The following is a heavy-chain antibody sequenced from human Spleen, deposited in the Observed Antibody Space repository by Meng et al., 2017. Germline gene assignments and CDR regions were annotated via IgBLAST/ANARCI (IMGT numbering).Heavy chain of an antibody. Sequence: VPLQQWGAGLLKPSETLSPTCVVSGGSFSDYYWSWIRQPPGKGLEWIGEINHSGSTNYNPSLKSRVTISVDTSKNQFSLNLSSVTAADTAVYYCAREDYSGSGFWYFDLWGRGTLVTVSS. V-gene: IGHV4-34*01. CDR1: GGSFSDYY. CDR2: INHSGST. CDR3: AREDYSGSGFWYFDL. J-gene: IGHJ2*01. D-gene: IGHD3-10*01.